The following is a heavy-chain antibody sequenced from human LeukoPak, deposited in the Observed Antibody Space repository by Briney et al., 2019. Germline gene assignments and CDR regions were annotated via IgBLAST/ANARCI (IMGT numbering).Heavy chain of an antibody. V-gene: IGHV4-4*07. CDR1: GGSISSYY. Sequence: SETLSLTCSVSVSGGSISSYYWNWIRQPAGKGLEWIGRIYTTGNTNYNPSLESRVTMSVDTSKNQFSLKLSSVTAADTAVYYCARLSGGGSFPYYFDYWGQGTLVTVSS. D-gene: IGHD7-27*01. CDR3: ARLSGGGSFPYYFDY. J-gene: IGHJ4*02. CDR2: IYTTGNT.